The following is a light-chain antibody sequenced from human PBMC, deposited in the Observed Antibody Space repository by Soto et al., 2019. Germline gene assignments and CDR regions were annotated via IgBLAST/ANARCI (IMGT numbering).Light chain of an antibody. CDR2: AAS. Sequence: DIQMTQSPSSLSASIGDRVTIACRASQDISNYLAWYQQTPGKAPQLLIYAASTLQSGVPSRFSCSGSRTDFTLTISSLQPEDIATYYCQKYKSAPLTFGQGTKVDIK. CDR3: QKYKSAPLT. V-gene: IGKV1-27*01. J-gene: IGKJ1*01. CDR1: QDISNY.